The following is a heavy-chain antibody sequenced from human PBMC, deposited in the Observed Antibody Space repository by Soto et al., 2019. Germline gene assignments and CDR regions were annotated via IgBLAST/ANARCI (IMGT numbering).Heavy chain of an antibody. CDR3: ARNLMDYDILTGYYMAYYFDY. J-gene: IGHJ4*01. D-gene: IGHD3-9*01. CDR1: SAPVSSTTYT. V-gene: IGHV4-39*01. CDR2: VYYGGRS. Sequence: SETLSLTCTVSSAPVSSTTYTWGWIRQPPGKGLEWVASVYYGGRSYYNPSLNSRVTISVDTSKNQFSLKMTSVTAADTAVYYCARNLMDYDILTGYYMAYYFDYWGQGTLVTVSS.